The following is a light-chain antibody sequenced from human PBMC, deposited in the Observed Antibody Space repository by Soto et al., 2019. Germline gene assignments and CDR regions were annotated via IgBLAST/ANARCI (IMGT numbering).Light chain of an antibody. CDR3: SSYTRSSIWV. V-gene: IGLV2-14*01. J-gene: IGLJ3*02. CDR1: TSDVGGHNF. CDR2: AVD. Sequence: QSALTQPASVSGSPGESMTIACSGTTSDVGGHNFVSWFQQHPGKAPKMMISAVDQRPSGVSIRFSGSKSGNTASLTISGLQTEDEADYYCSSYTRSSIWVFGGGTKLTVL.